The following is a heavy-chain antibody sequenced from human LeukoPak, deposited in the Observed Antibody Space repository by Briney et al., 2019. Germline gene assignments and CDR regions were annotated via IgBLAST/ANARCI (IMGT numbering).Heavy chain of an antibody. CDR2: ISSSSSYI. V-gene: IGHV3-21*01. J-gene: IGHJ6*02. CDR1: GFTFSSYS. CDR3: ARDRCSGGSCWYYGMGV. Sequence: GGSLRLSCAASGFTFSSYSMNWVRQAPGKGLEWVSSISSSSSYIYYADSVKGRFTISRDNAKNSLYLQMNSLRAEDTAVYYCARDRCSGGSCWYYGMGVWGQGTTVTVSS. D-gene: IGHD2-15*01.